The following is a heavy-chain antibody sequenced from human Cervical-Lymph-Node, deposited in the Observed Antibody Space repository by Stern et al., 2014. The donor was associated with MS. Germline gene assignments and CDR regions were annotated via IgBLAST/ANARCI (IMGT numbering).Heavy chain of an antibody. CDR2: IIPILNTA. CDR1: GGTFRNYA. V-gene: IGHV1-69*01. CDR3: ARGSVYYDFWITSYGHFQF. Sequence: QLVQSGAEVKKPGSSVKVSCKTSGGTFRNYAFNWVRQAPGQGPEWMGGIIPILNTADYAQNFQGRVTITADESTNTTYMELSGLKSEDTAVYFCARGSVYYDFWITSYGHFQFWGQGTLVTVSS. J-gene: IGHJ4*02. D-gene: IGHD3-3*01.